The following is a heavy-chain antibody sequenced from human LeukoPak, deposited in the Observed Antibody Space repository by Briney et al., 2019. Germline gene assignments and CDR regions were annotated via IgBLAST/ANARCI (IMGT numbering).Heavy chain of an antibody. D-gene: IGHD2-21*02. CDR1: GGTFSSYA. CDR3: ARGYCGGDCYSGLPFDY. Sequence: VASVKVSCKASGGTFSSYAISWVRQAPGQGLEWMGGIIPIFGTANYAQKFQGRVTITADESTSTAYMELSSLRSEDTAVHYCARGYCGGDCYSGLPFDYWGQGTLVTVSS. V-gene: IGHV1-69*13. CDR2: IIPIFGTA. J-gene: IGHJ4*02.